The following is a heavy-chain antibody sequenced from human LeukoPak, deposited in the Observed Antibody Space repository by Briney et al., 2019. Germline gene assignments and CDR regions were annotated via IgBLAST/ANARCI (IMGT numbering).Heavy chain of an antibody. CDR3: AKGVASSIWNAMDV. Sequence: GGSLRLSCAASGFTFRNYGMHWVRQAPGKGLEWVTVISDDARNEDYTDSVKGRFTISRDNSKNILYLQMNSLRVEDTAVYYCAKGVASSIWNAMDVWGQGTLVTVSS. CDR2: ISDDARNE. J-gene: IGHJ4*02. CDR1: GFTFRNYG. V-gene: IGHV3-30*18. D-gene: IGHD1-1*01.